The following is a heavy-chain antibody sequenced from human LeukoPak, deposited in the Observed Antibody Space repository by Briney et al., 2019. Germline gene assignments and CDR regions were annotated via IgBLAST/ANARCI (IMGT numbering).Heavy chain of an antibody. CDR3: ARDRLTCSSTSCYISWFDP. J-gene: IGHJ5*02. Sequence: ASVKVSCRASGYTFTDYYMHWVRQAPGQGPEWMGWINPNSGGTNYAQKFQGRVTMTRDTSISTAYMELSRLRSDDTAIYYCARDRLTCSSTSCYISWFDPWGQGTLVTVSS. CDR2: INPNSGGT. D-gene: IGHD2-2*02. V-gene: IGHV1-2*02. CDR1: GYTFTDYY.